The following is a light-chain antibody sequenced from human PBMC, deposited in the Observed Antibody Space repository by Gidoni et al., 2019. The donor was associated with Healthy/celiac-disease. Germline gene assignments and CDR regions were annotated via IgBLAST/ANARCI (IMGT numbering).Light chain of an antibody. V-gene: IGKV1-6*01. CDR2: AAS. CDR1: QGIRND. J-gene: IGKJ2*01. Sequence: AIQMTQTPSSLSASVGERVTITCRASQGIRNDLGWYQQKPGKAPKLLIYAASSLQSGVPSRFSGSGSGTDFTLTISSLQPEDFATYYCLQDYNYPYTFXQXTKLEIK. CDR3: LQDYNYPYT.